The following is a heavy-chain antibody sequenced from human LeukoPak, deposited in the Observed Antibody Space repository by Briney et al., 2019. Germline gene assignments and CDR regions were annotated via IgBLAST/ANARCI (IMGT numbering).Heavy chain of an antibody. V-gene: IGHV4-59*11. J-gene: IGHJ4*02. CDR2: IYYSGST. CDR1: DGSISSHY. D-gene: IGHD6-13*01. Sequence: SETLSLTCTVSDGSISSHYWNWIRQPPGKGLEWIGYIYYSGSTNYNPSLKSRVTISVDTSKNQFSLKLSSVTAADTAVYYCAGSSSWYPHYWGQGTLVTVSS. CDR3: AGSSSWYPHY.